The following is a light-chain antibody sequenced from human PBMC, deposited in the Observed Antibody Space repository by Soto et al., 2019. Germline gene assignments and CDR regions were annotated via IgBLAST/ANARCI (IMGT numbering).Light chain of an antibody. J-gene: IGLJ1*01. Sequence: QSVLTQPPSVSGAPGQTVTIPCAWTSSNIGARFDVHWYQQFPGTAPRVLIYGNNIRPSGVPDRFSGSKSGTSASLTITGLQPEDEADYYCQSYDTSLSSYVFGIGTKLTVL. CDR3: QSYDTSLSSYV. CDR2: GNN. V-gene: IGLV1-40*01. CDR1: SSNIGARFD.